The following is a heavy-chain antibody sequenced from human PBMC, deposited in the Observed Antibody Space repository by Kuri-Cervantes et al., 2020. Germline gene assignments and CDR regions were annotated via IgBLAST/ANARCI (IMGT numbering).Heavy chain of an antibody. CDR3: ARDAYMDV. V-gene: IGHV1-18*01. D-gene: IGHD3-16*01. J-gene: IGHJ6*02. CDR1: GYPFTAYD. CDR2: ISAYNGNT. Sequence: ASVKVSCKASGYPFTAYDINWVRQATGQGLEWMGWISAYNGNTNYAQKLQGRVTMTTDTSTSTAYMELRSLRSDDTAVYYCARDAYMDVWGQGTTVTVSS.